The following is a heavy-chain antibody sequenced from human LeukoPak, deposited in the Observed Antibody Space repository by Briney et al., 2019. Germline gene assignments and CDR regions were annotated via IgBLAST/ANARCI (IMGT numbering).Heavy chain of an antibody. CDR1: GFTFSNYW. Sequence: PGGSLRLSCTASGFTFSNYWMHWIRQAPGKGLVWVSRINSDGSSINYADSVKGRFTISRDNARNTVYLQMNSLRAEDTAVYYCGREHFRYSYEYWGQGTLVAVSS. CDR3: GREHFRYSYEY. V-gene: IGHV3-74*01. J-gene: IGHJ4*02. CDR2: INSDGSSI. D-gene: IGHD5-18*01.